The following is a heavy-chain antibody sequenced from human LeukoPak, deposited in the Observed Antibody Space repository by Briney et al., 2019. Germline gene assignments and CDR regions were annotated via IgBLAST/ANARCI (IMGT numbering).Heavy chain of an antibody. CDR2: IYYSGST. V-gene: IGHV4-59*01. CDR3: ARVKTYYDILTGYHFDY. Sequence: SETLSLTCTVSGGSISSYYWSWIRQPPGKGLEWIGYIYYSGSTNYNPSLKSRVTISVDTSKNQFSLKLNAVTAADTAVYYCARVKTYYDILTGYHFDYWGQGTLVTVSS. D-gene: IGHD3-9*01. J-gene: IGHJ4*02. CDR1: GGSISSYY.